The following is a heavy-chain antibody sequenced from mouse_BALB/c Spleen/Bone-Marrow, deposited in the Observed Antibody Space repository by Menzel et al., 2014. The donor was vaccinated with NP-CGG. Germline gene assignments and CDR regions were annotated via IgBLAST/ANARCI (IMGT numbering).Heavy chain of an antibody. J-gene: IGHJ3*01. CDR3: ASPSRFAY. CDR2: ISYSGST. Sequence: ESGPGLVRPSQSLFLTCTVTGYSITSDYAWNWIRQFPGNKLEWMGYISYSGSTSYNPSLKSRISITRDASKNQFFLQLNSVTTEDTATYYCASPSRFAYWGQGTLVTVSA. CDR1: GYSITSDYA. V-gene: IGHV3-2*02.